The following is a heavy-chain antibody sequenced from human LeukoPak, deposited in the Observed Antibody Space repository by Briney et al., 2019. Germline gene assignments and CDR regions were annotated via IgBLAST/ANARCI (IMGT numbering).Heavy chain of an antibody. Sequence: SETLSLTCTVSGGSISSYYWSWLRQPPGKGLEWIGYMYYSGSTNYNPSLKSRVTISVDTSKNQFSLKLSSVTAADTAVYYCARLGDGYSYDYWGQGTLVTVSS. CDR3: ARLGDGYSYDY. D-gene: IGHD5-24*01. J-gene: IGHJ4*02. CDR1: GGSISSYY. V-gene: IGHV4-59*08. CDR2: MYYSGST.